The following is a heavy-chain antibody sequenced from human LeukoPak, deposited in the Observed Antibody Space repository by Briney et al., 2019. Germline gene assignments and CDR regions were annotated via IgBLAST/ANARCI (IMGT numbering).Heavy chain of an antibody. CDR3: AKDSGSKALDY. Sequence: GGSLRLSCAVSGSPFSSYAMTWVRQGPGKGLEWVSGISNSGGSTYYADSMRGRFTISRDNSKNTLYLQMNSLRPEDTAVYYCAKDSGSKALDYWGRGTLVTVAS. D-gene: IGHD1-26*01. J-gene: IGHJ4*02. CDR1: GSPFSSYA. CDR2: ISNSGGST. V-gene: IGHV3-23*01.